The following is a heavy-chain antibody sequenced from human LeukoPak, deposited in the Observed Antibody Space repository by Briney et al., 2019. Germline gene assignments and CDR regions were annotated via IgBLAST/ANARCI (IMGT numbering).Heavy chain of an antibody. CDR2: ISGSGGST. V-gene: IGHV3-23*01. J-gene: IGHJ4*02. CDR3: AKISSGHTLGY. D-gene: IGHD6-19*01. Sequence: GGSLRLSCAASGFTFSSYAMSWVRQAPGKGLEWVSAISGSGGSTYYADSVKGRFTFSRDNSKNTLYLQMNSLRAEDTAVYYCAKISSGHTLGYWGQGTLVTVSS. CDR1: GFTFSSYA.